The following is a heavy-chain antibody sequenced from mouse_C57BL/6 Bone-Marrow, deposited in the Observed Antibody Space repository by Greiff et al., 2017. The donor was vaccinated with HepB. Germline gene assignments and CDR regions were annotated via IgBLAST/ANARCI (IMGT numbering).Heavy chain of an antibody. CDR3: ARELWLRRAMDY. V-gene: IGHV1-61*01. CDR1: GYTFTSYW. Sequence: VQLQQPGAELVRPGSSVKLSCKASGYTFTSYWMDWVKQRPGQGLEWIGNIYPSDSENHYNQKFKDKATLTVDKSSSTAYMQLSSLTSEDSAVYYCARELWLRRAMDYWGQGTSVTVSS. J-gene: IGHJ4*01. D-gene: IGHD2-2*01. CDR2: IYPSDSEN.